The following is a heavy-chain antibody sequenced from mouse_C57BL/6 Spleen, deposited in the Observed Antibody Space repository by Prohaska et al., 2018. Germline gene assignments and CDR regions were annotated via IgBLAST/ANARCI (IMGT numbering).Heavy chain of an antibody. J-gene: IGHJ1*03. Sequence: EVQLLETGGGLVQPGGSRGLSCEGSGFTFSGFWMSWVRQTPGKTLEWIGDINSDGRAINYGPSIKDRFTIFGDNDKSTLYLQMSNVRTEDTATYFCVRYGLRYWYFDVWGTGTTVTVSS. CDR2: INSDGRAI. CDR3: VRYGLRYWYFDV. V-gene: IGHV11-2*01. CDR1: GFTFSGFW. D-gene: IGHD1-1*01.